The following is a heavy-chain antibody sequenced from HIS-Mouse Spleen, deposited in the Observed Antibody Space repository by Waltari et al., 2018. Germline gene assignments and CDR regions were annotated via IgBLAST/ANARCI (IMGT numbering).Heavy chain of an antibody. CDR2: ISYDGSNK. Sequence: QVQLVESGGGVVQPGRSLRLSCEASGFTFSSYGMHWVRRAPGKGLEWVAVISYDGSNKYYADSVKGRFTISRDNSKNTLYLQMNSLRAEDTAVYYCAKDGIKSWSGYVYFDYWGQGTLVTVSS. CDR1: GFTFSSYG. J-gene: IGHJ4*02. CDR3: AKDGIKSWSGYVYFDY. D-gene: IGHD3-10*01. V-gene: IGHV3-30*18.